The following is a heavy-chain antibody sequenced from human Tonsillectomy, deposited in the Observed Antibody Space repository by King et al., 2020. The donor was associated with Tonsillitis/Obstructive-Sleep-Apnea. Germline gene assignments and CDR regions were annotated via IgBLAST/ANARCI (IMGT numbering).Heavy chain of an antibody. J-gene: IGHJ4*02. CDR3: ARERRSRSWYYFDY. CDR1: GFTFSTYA. CDR2: ISYDGSNK. D-gene: IGHD6-13*01. V-gene: IGHV3-30*04. Sequence: VQLVESGGGVVQPGRSLRLSCAASGFTFSTYAMHWVRQAPGKGLEWVAVISYDGSNKYYADSVKGRFTISRDNSKNTLYLQMNSLRTEDTAVFYCARERRSRSWYYFDYWGQGTLVTVSS.